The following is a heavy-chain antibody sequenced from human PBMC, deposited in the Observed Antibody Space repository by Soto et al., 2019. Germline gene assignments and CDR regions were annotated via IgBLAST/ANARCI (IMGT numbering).Heavy chain of an antibody. CDR3: ARDYNYYYDSSGYDY. CDR1: GFTFSSYG. Sequence: GGSLRLSCAASGFTFSSYGMHWVRQAPGKGLEWVAVISYDGSNKYYADSVKGRFTISRDNSKNTLYLQMNSLRAEDTAVYYCARDYNYYYDSSGYDYWGQGTLVTVSS. CDR2: ISYDGSNK. D-gene: IGHD3-22*01. V-gene: IGHV3-30*03. J-gene: IGHJ4*02.